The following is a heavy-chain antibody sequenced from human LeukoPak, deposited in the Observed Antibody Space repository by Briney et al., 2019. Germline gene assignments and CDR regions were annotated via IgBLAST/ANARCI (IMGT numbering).Heavy chain of an antibody. Sequence: SETLSLTCAVYGGSFSTHYWSWIRQPPGKGLEWIGEINHSGRTNYNPSLMSRVTISIDTSKNQLSLKVTSVTAADTAVYYCVRVLTGSWGQGTLVTVSS. D-gene: IGHD3-9*01. J-gene: IGHJ4*02. CDR2: INHSGRT. CDR1: GGSFSTHY. CDR3: VRVLTGS. V-gene: IGHV4-34*01.